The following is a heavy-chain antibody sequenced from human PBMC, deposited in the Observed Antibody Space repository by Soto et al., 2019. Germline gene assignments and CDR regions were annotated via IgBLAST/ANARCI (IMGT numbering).Heavy chain of an antibody. V-gene: IGHV3-74*01. CDR1: GFTFSSYW. J-gene: IGHJ4*02. CDR3: AREVAAAGTGFDY. Sequence: EVQLVESGGGLVQPGGSLRLSCAASGFTFSSYWMHWVRQAPGKGLVWVSRINSDGSSTSYADSVKGRFTISRDNAKNTLYLQMNRLRAEDTAVYYCAREVAAAGTGFDYWGQGTLVTVSS. D-gene: IGHD6-13*01. CDR2: INSDGSST.